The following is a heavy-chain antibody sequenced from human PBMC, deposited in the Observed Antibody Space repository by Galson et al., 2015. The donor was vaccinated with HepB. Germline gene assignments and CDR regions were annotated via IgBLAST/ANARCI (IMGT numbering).Heavy chain of an antibody. CDR1: GVSISSSDYY. D-gene: IGHD2-15*01. CDR3: ARQARGPIVL. Sequence: LSLTCIVSGVSISSSDYYWGWIRQPPGKGLEWIGSVSYGGNTYYSSSFESRVTVSKDTSKNEFSLRMTSVTAADTAVYFCARQARGPIVLWGQGTLVSVSS. CDR2: VSYGGNT. J-gene: IGHJ4*02. V-gene: IGHV4-39*01.